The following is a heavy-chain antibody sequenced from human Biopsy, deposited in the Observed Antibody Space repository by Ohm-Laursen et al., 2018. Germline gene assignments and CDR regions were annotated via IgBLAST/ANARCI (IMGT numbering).Heavy chain of an antibody. J-gene: IGHJ4*02. D-gene: IGHD3-10*01. CDR3: VKAAYGSGTYHPLDY. Sequence: SLRLSCSAPGFTFSSYGMSWVRQAPGKGLEWVSGISWNSDFIGYADSVKGRFTISRDNAKRSLYLQMNSLRVEDTAFYYCVKAAYGSGTYHPLDYWGQGTLVTVSS. CDR2: ISWNSDFI. CDR1: GFTFSSYG. V-gene: IGHV3-9*01.